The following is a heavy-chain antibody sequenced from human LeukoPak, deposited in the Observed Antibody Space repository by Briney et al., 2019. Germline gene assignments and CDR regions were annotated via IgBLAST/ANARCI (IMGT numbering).Heavy chain of an antibody. Sequence: PSETLSLTCTVSGGSISGYYWSWIRQPPGKGLEWIGYINYSGSTNSNPSLKSPVTISVDTSKNQFSLKLTSVTAADTAVYYCARGIRGSDLTFSYWGQGTLVTVSS. D-gene: IGHD3-3*01. CDR1: GGSISGYY. J-gene: IGHJ4*02. CDR3: ARGIRGSDLTFSY. V-gene: IGHV4-59*01. CDR2: INYSGST.